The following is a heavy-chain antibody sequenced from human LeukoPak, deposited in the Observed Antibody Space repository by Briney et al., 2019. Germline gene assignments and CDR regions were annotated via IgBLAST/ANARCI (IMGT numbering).Heavy chain of an antibody. D-gene: IGHD2-2*01. CDR2: IYSGGST. CDR3: ASSVVPAAPYYMDV. J-gene: IGHJ6*03. CDR1: GLTFSNAW. V-gene: IGHV3-53*01. Sequence: PGGSLRLSCAASGLTFSNAWMSWVRQAPGKGLEWVSVIYSGGSTYYADSVKGRFTISRDNSKNTLYLQMNSLRAEDTAVYYCASSVVPAAPYYMDVWGKGTTVTVSS.